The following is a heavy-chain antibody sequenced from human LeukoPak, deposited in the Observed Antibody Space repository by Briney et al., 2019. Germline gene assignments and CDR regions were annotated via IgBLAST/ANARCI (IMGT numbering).Heavy chain of an antibody. CDR3: ARGGGYYSIPFDY. J-gene: IGHJ4*02. CDR2: IIPIFGIA. D-gene: IGHD3-22*01. CDR1: GGTFSSYA. V-gene: IGHV1-69*04. Sequence: SVKVSCTASGGTFSSYAISWMRQAPGQGLEWMGRIIPIFGIANYAQKFQGRVTITADKSTSTAYMELSSLRSEDTAVYYCARGGGYYSIPFDYWGQGTLVTVSS.